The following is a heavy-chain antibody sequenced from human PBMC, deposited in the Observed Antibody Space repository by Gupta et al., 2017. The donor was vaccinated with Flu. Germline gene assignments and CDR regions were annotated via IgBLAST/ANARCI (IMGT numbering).Heavy chain of an antibody. J-gene: IGHJ4*02. V-gene: IGHV3-23*01. D-gene: IGHD3-16*01. CDR2: ISGSGGST. Sequence: RQAPGKGLEWVSAISGSGGSTYYADSVKGRFTISRDNSKNTLYLQMNSLRVEDTAVYYCAKADGGSNGNLDYWGQGTLVTVSS. CDR3: AKADGGSNGNLDY.